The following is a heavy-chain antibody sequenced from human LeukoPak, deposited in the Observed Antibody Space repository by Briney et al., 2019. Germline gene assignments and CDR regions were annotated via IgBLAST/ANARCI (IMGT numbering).Heavy chain of an antibody. Sequence: GGSRRLSCAASGFTFSASVMHWVRQAPGKGLEYVSVISSNGGSTSYANSVKGRFTISRDNSKNTLYLQMGSLRAEDMAVYYCARDLSGGGLDYWGQGTLVTVSS. CDR3: ARDLSGGGLDY. J-gene: IGHJ4*02. CDR2: ISSNGGST. D-gene: IGHD3-10*01. V-gene: IGHV3-64*01. CDR1: GFTFSASV.